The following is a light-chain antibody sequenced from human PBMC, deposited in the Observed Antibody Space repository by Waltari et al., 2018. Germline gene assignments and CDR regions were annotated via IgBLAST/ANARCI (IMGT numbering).Light chain of an antibody. CDR3: QSYYSSLGDSTV. CDR2: GIS. V-gene: IGLV1-40*01. J-gene: IGLJ2*01. Sequence: RQLPRTPPKPPIFGISKRPSGVPERFSGSKSGTSATLTITGLQAEDEADYYCQSYYSSLGDSTVFGGGTKLTVL.